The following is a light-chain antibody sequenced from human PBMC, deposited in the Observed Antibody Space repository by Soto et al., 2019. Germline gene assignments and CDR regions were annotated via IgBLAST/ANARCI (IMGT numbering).Light chain of an antibody. CDR3: QQYDNSPWT. J-gene: IGKJ1*01. Sequence: IVLTQSPGTLSLSPGERATLSCRASQSVSSSYLAWYQQKPGQAPRLLMYGASSRATGIPDRFSGSGSGTDFTLTISRLEPEDFAVYYCQQYDNSPWTFGQGTKVEIK. CDR1: QSVSSSY. V-gene: IGKV3-20*01. CDR2: GAS.